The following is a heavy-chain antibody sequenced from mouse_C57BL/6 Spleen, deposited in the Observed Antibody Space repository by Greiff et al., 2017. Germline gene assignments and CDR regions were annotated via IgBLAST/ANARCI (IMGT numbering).Heavy chain of an antibody. CDR2: IYPGDGDT. Sequence: VQLQESGPELVKPGASVKISCKASGYAFSSSWMNWVKQRPGKGLEWIGRIYPGDGDTNYNGKFKGKATLTADKSSSTAYMQLSSLTSEVSAVYFGARRPLLGYFDYWGQGTTLTVSS. D-gene: IGHD1-1*01. CDR3: ARRPLLGYFDY. CDR1: GYAFSSSW. V-gene: IGHV1-82*01. J-gene: IGHJ2*01.